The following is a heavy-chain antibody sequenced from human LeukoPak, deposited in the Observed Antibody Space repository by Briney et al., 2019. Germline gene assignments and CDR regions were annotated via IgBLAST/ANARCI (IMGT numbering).Heavy chain of an antibody. CDR3: ARALYYYDSSGYGNWSDP. D-gene: IGHD3-22*01. CDR2: IYHSGST. J-gene: IGHJ5*02. CDR1: GYSISSGYY. V-gene: IGHV4-38-2*02. Sequence: SETLSLTCTVSGYSISSGYYWGWIRQPPGKGLEWIGSIYHSGSTYYNPSLKSRVTISVDTSKNQFSLKLSSVTAADTAVYYCARALYYYDSSGYGNWSDPWGQGTLVTVSS.